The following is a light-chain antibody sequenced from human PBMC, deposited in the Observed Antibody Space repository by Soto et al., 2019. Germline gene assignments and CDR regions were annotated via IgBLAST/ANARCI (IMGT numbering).Light chain of an antibody. J-gene: IGKJ2*01. CDR2: AAS. CDR1: QGISSY. Sequence: DIQLTQSPSFLSASVGDRVTITCRASQGISSYLAWYQQKPGKAPKLLIYAASTLQSGVPSRFSGSGSGTEFNLTISSLQPEDFATYYCQQLNSYPRGYTFGQGTKLEIK. CDR3: QQLNSYPRGYT. V-gene: IGKV1-9*01.